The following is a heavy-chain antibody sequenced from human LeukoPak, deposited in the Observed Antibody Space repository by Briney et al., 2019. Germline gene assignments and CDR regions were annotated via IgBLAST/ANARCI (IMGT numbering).Heavy chain of an antibody. CDR2: ISSSSSYI. CDR1: GFTFSSYS. D-gene: IGHD3-22*01. Sequence: GGSLRLSCAASGFTFSSYSMNWVRQAPGKGLEWVSSISSSSSYIYYADSVKGRFTISRDNAKNSLYLQMNSLRAEDTAVYYCATDYYDSSGMGAFDIWGQGTMVTVSS. CDR3: ATDYYDSSGMGAFDI. J-gene: IGHJ3*02. V-gene: IGHV3-21*01.